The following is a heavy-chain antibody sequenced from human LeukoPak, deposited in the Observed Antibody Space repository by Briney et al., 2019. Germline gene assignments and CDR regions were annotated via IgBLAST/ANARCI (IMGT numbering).Heavy chain of an antibody. V-gene: IGHV3-48*04. CDR2: ISSSSSTI. J-gene: IGHJ4*02. D-gene: IGHD5-18*01. CDR1: GFTFSSYN. Sequence: GGSLRLSCAASGFTFSSYNMNWVRQAPGKGLEWISYISSSSSTIYYADSVKGRFTISRDNAKNSLYLQMNSLRAEDTAVYYCARGTTWIQLWPLDYWGQGTLVTVSS. CDR3: ARGTTWIQLWPLDY.